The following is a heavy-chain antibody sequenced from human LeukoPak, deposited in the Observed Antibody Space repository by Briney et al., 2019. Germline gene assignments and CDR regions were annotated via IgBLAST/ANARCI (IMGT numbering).Heavy chain of an antibody. CDR2: MYYGGSS. Sequence: SETLSLTCTVSGGSISSSSYYWGWIRQPPGKGLEWIGSMYYGGSSYYNPSLKSRVTISVDTSKNQFSLKLSSVTAADTAVYYCARGEESLGDEMDYYFDYWGQGTLVTVSS. D-gene: IGHD5-24*01. V-gene: IGHV4-39*07. CDR1: GGSISSSSYY. CDR3: ARGEESLGDEMDYYFDY. J-gene: IGHJ4*02.